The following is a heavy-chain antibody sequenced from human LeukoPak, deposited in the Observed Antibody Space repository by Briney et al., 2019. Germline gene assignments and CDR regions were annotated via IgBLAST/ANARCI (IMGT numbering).Heavy chain of an antibody. D-gene: IGHD4-23*01. V-gene: IGHV4-59*08. J-gene: IGHJ3*02. CDR2: IFYNGST. CDR3: ARHDYGGLIDAFDI. CDR1: GDSISSFF. Sequence: SETLSLTCAVSGDSISSFFWSWIRQPPGKGLEWIAYIFYNGSTNYNPSLKSRVTISLDTSKSQFSLKLTSVTAADTAVYYCARHDYGGLIDAFDIWGQGTMVTVSS.